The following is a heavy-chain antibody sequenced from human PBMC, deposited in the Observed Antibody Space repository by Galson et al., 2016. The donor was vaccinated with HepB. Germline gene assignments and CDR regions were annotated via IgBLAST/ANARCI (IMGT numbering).Heavy chain of an antibody. Sequence: SLRLSCAASEFPFSTYGMHWVRQAPGKGLEWVSTISYDGSLKYYADSVKGRLTISRDNSKNTLHLQMNSLRAEDTAVYYCVKPNTAGPSSDFDWWGQGTLVTVSS. CDR2: ISYDGSLK. D-gene: IGHD5-18*01. CDR3: VKPNTAGPSSDFDW. J-gene: IGHJ4*02. CDR1: EFPFSTYG. V-gene: IGHV3-30*18.